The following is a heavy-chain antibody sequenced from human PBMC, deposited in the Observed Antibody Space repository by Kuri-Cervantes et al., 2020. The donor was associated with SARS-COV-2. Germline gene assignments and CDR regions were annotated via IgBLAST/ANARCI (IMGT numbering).Heavy chain of an antibody. CDR1: GFTFDDYA. CDR3: ARDSAYYYYMDV. J-gene: IGHJ6*03. Sequence: GGSLRLSCAASGFTFDDYAMHWVRQAPGKGLEWVSGISWNSGSIGYADSVKGRFTISRDNAKNSLYLQMNSLRAEDTALYHCARDSAYYYYMDVWGKGTTVTVSS. V-gene: IGHV3-9*01. CDR2: ISWNSGSI.